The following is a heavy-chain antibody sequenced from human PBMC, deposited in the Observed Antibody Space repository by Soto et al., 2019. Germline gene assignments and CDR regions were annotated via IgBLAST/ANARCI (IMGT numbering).Heavy chain of an antibody. CDR1: GYSFTSYW. CDR3: ARMYYDILTGYYQKVPERDYYYYYYMDV. CDR2: IYPGDSDT. Sequence: GESLKISCKGSGYSFTSYWIGWVRQMPGKGLEWMGIIYPGDSDTRYSPSFQGQVTISADKSISTAYLQGSSLKASDTAMYYCARMYYDILTGYYQKVPERDYYYYYYMDVWGKGTTVTVSS. D-gene: IGHD3-9*01. J-gene: IGHJ6*03. V-gene: IGHV5-51*01.